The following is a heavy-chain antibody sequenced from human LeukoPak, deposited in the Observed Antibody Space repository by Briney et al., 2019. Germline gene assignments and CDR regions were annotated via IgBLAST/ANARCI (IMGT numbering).Heavy chain of an antibody. CDR1: DDSISSYY. J-gene: IGHJ4*02. CDR2: IYYSGST. V-gene: IGHV4-59*01. CDR3: ARGGYSGPVDY. D-gene: IGHD5-12*01. Sequence: SETLSLTCTVSDDSISSYYWSWIRQPPGKGLEWIGYIYYSGSTNYDPSLKSRVTISVGTSKNQFSLKPSSVTTADTAVYYCARGGYSGPVDYWGQGTLVTVSS.